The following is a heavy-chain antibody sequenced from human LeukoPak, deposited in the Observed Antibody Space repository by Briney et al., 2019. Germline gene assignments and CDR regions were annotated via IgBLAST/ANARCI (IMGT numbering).Heavy chain of an antibody. J-gene: IGHJ4*02. CDR3: ARTGDYVVGYFDY. CDR1: GFTFSSYA. D-gene: IGHD4-17*01. CDR2: ISSNGGST. Sequence: PGGSLRLSCAASGFTFSSYAMHWVRQAPGKGLGYVSAISSNGGSTYYANSVKGRFTISRDNSKNTLYLQMGSLRAEDMAVYYCARTGDYVVGYFDYWGQGTLVTVSS. V-gene: IGHV3-64*01.